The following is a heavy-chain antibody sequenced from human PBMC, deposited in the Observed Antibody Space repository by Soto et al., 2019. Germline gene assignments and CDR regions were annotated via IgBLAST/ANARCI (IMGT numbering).Heavy chain of an antibody. CDR2: INPNSGGT. Sequence: GASVKVCCKASGYTFTGYYMHWVRQAPGQGLEWMGWINPNSGGTNYAQKFQGWVTMTRDTSISTAYMELSRLRSDDTAVYYCAAGLYDYIWGSYRGAPFDYWGQGTLVTVSS. V-gene: IGHV1-2*04. CDR1: GYTFTGYY. J-gene: IGHJ4*02. CDR3: AAGLYDYIWGSYRGAPFDY. D-gene: IGHD3-16*02.